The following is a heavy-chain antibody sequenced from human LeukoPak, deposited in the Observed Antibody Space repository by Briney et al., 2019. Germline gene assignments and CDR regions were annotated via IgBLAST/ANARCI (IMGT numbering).Heavy chain of an antibody. Sequence: SETLSLTCTVSGGSISSVSHYWSWIRQPAGKGLEWIGRIHKSGSTNYNPSLKSRVTISADTSKNQFSLRLSSVTAADTAAYYCARDYGDYGVDYWGQGTLVTVSS. CDR1: GGSISSVSHY. J-gene: IGHJ4*02. CDR2: IHKSGST. V-gene: IGHV4-61*02. D-gene: IGHD4-17*01. CDR3: ARDYGDYGVDY.